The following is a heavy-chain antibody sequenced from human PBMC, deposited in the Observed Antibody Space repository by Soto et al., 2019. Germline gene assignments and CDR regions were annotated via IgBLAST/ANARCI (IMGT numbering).Heavy chain of an antibody. CDR2: IYSGGST. J-gene: IGHJ6*02. CDR1: GFTVSSNY. V-gene: IGHV3-53*01. CDR3: ARDTSNPHPRYDYVWDKRLTNYGMDV. D-gene: IGHD3-16*01. Sequence: QLGGSLRLSCAASGFTVSSNYMSWVRQAPGKGLEWVSVIYSGGSTYYADSVKGRFTISRDNSKNTLYLQMNSLRAEDTAVYYCARDTSNPHPRYDYVWDKRLTNYGMDVWGQGTTVTVSS.